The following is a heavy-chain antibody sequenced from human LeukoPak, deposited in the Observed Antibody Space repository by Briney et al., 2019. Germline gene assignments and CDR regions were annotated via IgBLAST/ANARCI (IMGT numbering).Heavy chain of an antibody. CDR1: GGSFSGYY. J-gene: IGHJ4*02. Sequence: SETLSLTCAVHGGSFSGYYWSWIRQPRGKGLEWIGEINHSGSTNYNPSLKSRVTISVDTSKNQFSLKLSSVTAADTAVYYCARALRGIAARLYPYWGQGALVTVSS. D-gene: IGHD6-6*01. CDR2: INHSGST. CDR3: ARALRGIAARLYPY. V-gene: IGHV4-34*01.